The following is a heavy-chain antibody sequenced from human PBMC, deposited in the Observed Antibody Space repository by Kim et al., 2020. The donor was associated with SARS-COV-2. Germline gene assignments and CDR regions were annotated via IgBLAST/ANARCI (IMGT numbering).Heavy chain of an antibody. V-gene: IGHV3-9*01. CDR3: ANAPLARENY. D-gene: IGHD1-26*01. Sequence: ISFADSVNGRVTISRDNAKNSLYLQMNSLRAEDTALYYCANAPLARENYWGQGTLVTVSS. CDR2: I. J-gene: IGHJ4*02.